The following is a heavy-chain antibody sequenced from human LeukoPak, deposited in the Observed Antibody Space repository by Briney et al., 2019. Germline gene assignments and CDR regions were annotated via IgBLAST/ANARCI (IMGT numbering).Heavy chain of an antibody. CDR1: GLNFKIYG. D-gene: IGHD2-21*01. J-gene: IGHJ1*01. CDR3: ATYYGGNPEYLQH. Sequence: PGGSLRLSCAASGLNFKIYGMEWVRQAPGKGLEWVSLIWYDGSYKYYADSVRGRFSISRDNSKNTLYLQMNSLRAEDTAVYYCATYYGGNPEYLQHWGQGALVIVSS. V-gene: IGHV3-33*01. CDR2: IWYDGSYK.